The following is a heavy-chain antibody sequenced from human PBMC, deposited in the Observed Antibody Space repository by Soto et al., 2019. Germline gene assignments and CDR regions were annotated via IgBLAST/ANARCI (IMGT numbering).Heavy chain of an antibody. D-gene: IGHD3-3*01. J-gene: IGHJ6*02. Sequence: EVQLVESGGGLIHPGGSLRLSCAASGFYVRNNYMSWVRQAPGKGLEWGSVIFGGGTTYYADSVKGRFTISRDSSKNTLYLEMNSLRAEDTAVYYCARDGVTSYGMDVWGLGTTVTVSS. CDR3: ARDGVTSYGMDV. CDR2: IFGGGTT. CDR1: GFYVRNNY. V-gene: IGHV3-53*01.